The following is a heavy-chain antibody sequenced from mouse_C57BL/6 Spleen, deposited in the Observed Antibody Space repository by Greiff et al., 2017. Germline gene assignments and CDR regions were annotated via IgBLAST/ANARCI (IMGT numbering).Heavy chain of an antibody. CDR2: INPNNGGT. V-gene: IGHV1-26*01. D-gene: IGHD3-2*02. Sequence: EVQLQQSGPELVKPGASVKISCKASGYTFTDYYMNWVKQSHGKSLEWIGDINPNNGGTSYNQKFKGKATLTVDKSSRTAYMELRSLTSEDSAVYYCARWDSSGYLPWFAYWGQGTLVTVSA. J-gene: IGHJ3*01. CDR1: GYTFTDYY. CDR3: ARWDSSGYLPWFAY.